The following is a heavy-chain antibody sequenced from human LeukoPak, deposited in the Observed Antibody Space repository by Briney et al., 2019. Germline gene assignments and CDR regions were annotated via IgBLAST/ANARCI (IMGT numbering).Heavy chain of an antibody. V-gene: IGHV3-11*04. CDR1: GFTFSDYY. Sequence: PGGSLRLSCAASGFTFSDYYMSWIRQAPGKGLEWVSYISRGGSTTYYADSVKGRFTISRDNAKNSLFLQMNSLRAEDTAVYYCAREDHSNYNYWGQGTLVTVSS. J-gene: IGHJ4*02. CDR3: AREDHSNYNY. CDR2: ISRGGSTT. D-gene: IGHD4-11*01.